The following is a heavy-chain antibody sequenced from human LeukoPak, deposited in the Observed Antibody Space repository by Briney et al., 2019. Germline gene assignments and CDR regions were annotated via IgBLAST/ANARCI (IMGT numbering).Heavy chain of an antibody. J-gene: IGHJ4*02. CDR3: ARVLHAPKFIDS. CDR1: GSSITSTYY. V-gene: IGHV4-38-2*02. D-gene: IGHD2-8*01. Sequence: PSETLSLTCTVSGSSITSTYYWAWFRQPPGKGLEWIATVFQLQTVRSFYNKSLESRVTMSLYTSQNQFSLNLTSVTAADTALYFCARVLHAPKFIDSWGQGTLVTVSS. CDR2: VFQLQTVRS.